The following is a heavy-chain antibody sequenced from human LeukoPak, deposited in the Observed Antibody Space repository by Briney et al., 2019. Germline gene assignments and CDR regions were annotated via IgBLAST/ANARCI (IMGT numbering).Heavy chain of an antibody. D-gene: IGHD1-26*01. CDR2: IRSDSSII. J-gene: IGHJ4*02. CDR3: ARVQAGKWDFDY. V-gene: IGHV3-48*01. CDR1: GFAFSTYS. Sequence: PGGSLRLSCAASGFAFSTYSMNWVHQAPGQGLEWVSYIRSDSSIIYYADSVQGRFTISRDNGENSLYLQMNSLRAEDTAVYFCARVQAGKWDFDYWGQGTLVTVSS.